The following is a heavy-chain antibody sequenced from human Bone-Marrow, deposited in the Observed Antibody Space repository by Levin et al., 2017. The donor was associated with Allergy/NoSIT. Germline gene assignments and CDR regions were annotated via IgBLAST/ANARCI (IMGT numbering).Heavy chain of an antibody. V-gene: IGHV4-31*03. J-gene: IGHJ4*02. Sequence: HSQTLSLTCNVSGVSITNGAYFWSWVRQHPGKGLEWIGYIYNTGNTLYNPSLTGRVSISSDTSLNQFSLKLTSVSAADSALYYCATFDHSTIVFDQWGQGILVAVSS. CDR1: GVSITNGAYF. CDR3: ATFDHSTIVFDQ. CDR2: IYNTGNT. D-gene: IGHD3-9*01.